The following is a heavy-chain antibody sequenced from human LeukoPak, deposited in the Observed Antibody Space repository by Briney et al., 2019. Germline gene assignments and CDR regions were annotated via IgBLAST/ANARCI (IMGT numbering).Heavy chain of an antibody. CDR3: ARVGYLEAAMGFDY. CDR1: GFTFSSYE. Sequence: GGSLRLSCAASGFTFSSYEMNWVRQAPGKGLEWVSSISSSSSYIYYADSVKGRFTISRDNAKNSLYLQMNSLRAEDTAVYYCARVGYLEAAMGFDYWGQGTLVTVSS. V-gene: IGHV3-21*01. J-gene: IGHJ4*02. D-gene: IGHD2-2*01. CDR2: ISSSSSYI.